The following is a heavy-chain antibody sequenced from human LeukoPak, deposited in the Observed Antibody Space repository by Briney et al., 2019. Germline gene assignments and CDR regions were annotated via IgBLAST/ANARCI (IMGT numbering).Heavy chain of an antibody. D-gene: IGHD3-10*01. V-gene: IGHV4-59*12. CDR2: IYYSGST. CDR3: ARRPNYYGSGSYSRFDY. CDR1: GGSISSYY. J-gene: IGHJ4*02. Sequence: PSETLSLTCTVSGGSISSYYWSWIRQPPGKGLEWIGYIYYSGSTNYNPSLKSRVTISVDTSKNQFSLKLSSVTAADTAVYYCARRPNYYGSGSYSRFDYWGQGTLVTVSS.